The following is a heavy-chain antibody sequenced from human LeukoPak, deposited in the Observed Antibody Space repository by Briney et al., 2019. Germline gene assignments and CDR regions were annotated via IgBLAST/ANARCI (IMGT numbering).Heavy chain of an antibody. Sequence: SETLSLTCAVYGGSFSGYYWSWIRQPPGKGLEWIGEINHSGSTNYNPSLKSRVTISVDTSKNQFSLKMSSVTAADTAVYYCARARWLQLPDYWGQGTLVTVSS. CDR1: GGSFSGYY. CDR2: INHSGST. CDR3: ARARWLQLPDY. J-gene: IGHJ4*02. D-gene: IGHD5-24*01. V-gene: IGHV4-34*01.